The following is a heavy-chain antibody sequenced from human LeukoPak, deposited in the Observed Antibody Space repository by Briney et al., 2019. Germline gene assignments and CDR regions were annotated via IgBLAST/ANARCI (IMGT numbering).Heavy chain of an antibody. D-gene: IGHD3-16*01. CDR2: ISSSGSTI. Sequence: PGGSLRLSCAASGFTFSSYEMNWVRQAPGKGLEWVSYISSSGSTIYYADSVKGRFTISRDNAKNSLFLQMNSLRAEDAAVYHCAKVGGGYHGELFDSWGQGTLVAVSS. CDR1: GFTFSSYE. CDR3: AKVGGGYHGELFDS. J-gene: IGHJ4*02. V-gene: IGHV3-48*03.